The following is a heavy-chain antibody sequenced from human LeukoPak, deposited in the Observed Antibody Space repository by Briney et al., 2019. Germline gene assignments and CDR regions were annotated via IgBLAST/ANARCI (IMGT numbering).Heavy chain of an antibody. Sequence: SETLSLTCTVSGGSISSSSYYWGWIRQPPGKGLEWIGSIYYNGSTYYNPSLKSRVTISVDTSKNQFSLKLSSVTAADTAVYYCESPSREAVAVYYWGQGTLVTVSS. D-gene: IGHD6-19*01. V-gene: IGHV4-39*01. J-gene: IGHJ4*02. CDR3: ESPSREAVAVYY. CDR2: IYYNGST. CDR1: GGSISSSSYY.